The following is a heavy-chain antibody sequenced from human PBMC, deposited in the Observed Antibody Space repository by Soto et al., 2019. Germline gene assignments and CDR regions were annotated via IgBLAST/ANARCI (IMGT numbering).Heavy chain of an antibody. D-gene: IGHD3-10*02. V-gene: IGHV4-61*01. J-gene: IGHJ4*02. CDR2: IYYSGST. Sequence: SETLSLTGTVSGGSVSSGSYYWSWIRQPPGKGLEWIGYIYYSGSTNYNPSLKSRVTISADTSRNQFSLSLSSLTAADTAVYYCARVDHRGYFSVLTDFWGQGILVTVSS. CDR3: ARVDHRGYFSVLTDF. CDR1: GGSVSSGSYY.